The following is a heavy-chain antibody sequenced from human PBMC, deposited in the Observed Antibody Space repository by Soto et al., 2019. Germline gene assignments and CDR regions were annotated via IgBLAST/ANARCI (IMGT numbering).Heavy chain of an antibody. J-gene: IGHJ4*02. CDR2: VSYDGSAS. CDR3: AKDRRYCTGDSCYASDY. CDR1: GFVFSSYG. Sequence: QVQLVESGGGVVQPGRSLRLSCAASGFVFSSYGMHWVRQAPGKGLEWVDGVSYDGSASYYVDSVKGRFTISRDNSKDTRDLQMNSLTTDDTAVYYCAKDRRYCTGDSCYASDYWGKGTLVTVSA. V-gene: IGHV3-30*18. D-gene: IGHD2-15*01.